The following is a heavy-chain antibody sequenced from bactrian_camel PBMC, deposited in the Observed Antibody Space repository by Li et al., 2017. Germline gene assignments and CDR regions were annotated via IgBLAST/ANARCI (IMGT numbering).Heavy chain of an antibody. J-gene: IGHJ2*01. Sequence: HVQLVESGGGLVQAGGSLRLSCAASGDTYSINCMAWYRQAPGKEREGVAAIYNLNGNPYYADSVECRFTISRDSAKNTMYLQLNSLKTEDMAMYYCVRAIRYYSGLGRYLEVWGQGTQVTVS. CDR3: VRAIRYYSGLGRYLEV. D-gene: IGHD4*01. V-gene: IGHV3S54*01. CDR1: GDTYSINC. CDR2: IYNLNGNP.